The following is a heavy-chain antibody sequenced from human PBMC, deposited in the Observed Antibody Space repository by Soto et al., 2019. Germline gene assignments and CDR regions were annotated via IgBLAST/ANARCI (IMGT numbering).Heavy chain of an antibody. V-gene: IGHV3-64*01. CDR3: AREYCRGGSCHYVFDY. CDR1: GFIFSNYI. CDR2: ISSNGGST. Sequence: EVQLVESGGGLVQPGGSLRLSCAPSGFIFSNYIMHWVRQAPGKGLEYVSGISSNGGSTYYANSVKGRFTISRDNSKNTLYLQMGSLRAEDMAVYYCAREYCRGGSCHYVFDYWGQGTLVTVSS. J-gene: IGHJ4*02. D-gene: IGHD2-15*01.